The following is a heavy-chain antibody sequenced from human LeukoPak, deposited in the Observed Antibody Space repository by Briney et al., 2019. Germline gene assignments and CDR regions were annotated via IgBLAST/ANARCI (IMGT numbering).Heavy chain of an antibody. J-gene: IGHJ4*02. CDR2: INPNSGGT. CDR3: ATVKDSAARPVDY. CDR1: GYTFTGYY. Sequence: ASVKVSCKASGYTFTGYYMHWVRQAPGQGLEWMGWINPNSGGTNYAQKFQGRVTMTRDTSISTAYMELSRLRADDAAVYYCATVKDSAARPVDYWGQGTLVTVSS. V-gene: IGHV1-2*02. D-gene: IGHD6-6*01.